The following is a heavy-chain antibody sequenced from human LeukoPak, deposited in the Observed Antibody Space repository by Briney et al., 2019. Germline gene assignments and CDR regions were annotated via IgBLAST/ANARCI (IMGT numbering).Heavy chain of an antibody. D-gene: IGHD3-22*01. Sequence: SETLSLNCTVSGDSIKSDSYYWGWIRQPPGKGLEWIVTIYYSGSTYYNPSLKSRVTISVDTSKNQFSVKLSSVTAADTALYYCARHKEDFHDSSGPNFWYFDLWGRGTLVTVSS. CDR1: GDSIKSDSYY. CDR2: IYYSGST. J-gene: IGHJ2*01. CDR3: ARHKEDFHDSSGPNFWYFDL. V-gene: IGHV4-39*01.